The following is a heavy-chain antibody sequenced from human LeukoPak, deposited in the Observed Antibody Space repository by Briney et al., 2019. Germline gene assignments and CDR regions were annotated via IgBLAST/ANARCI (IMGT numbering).Heavy chain of an antibody. Sequence: GGSLRLSCAASGFTFSRHWMNWLRLAPGKGLEWVASIKQDGTETYHVDSVKGRFTISRDDAKNSLSLQMNSLRADDTAVYYCVRGPHYGSYVDFYDYWGQGTLVTVSS. CDR2: IKQDGTET. D-gene: IGHD4-11*01. CDR1: GFTFSRHW. J-gene: IGHJ4*02. CDR3: VRGPHYGSYVDFYDY. V-gene: IGHV3-7*04.